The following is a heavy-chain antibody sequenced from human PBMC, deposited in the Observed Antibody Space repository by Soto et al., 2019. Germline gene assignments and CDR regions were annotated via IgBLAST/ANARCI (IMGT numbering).Heavy chain of an antibody. J-gene: IGHJ4*02. D-gene: IGHD6-19*01. CDR1: GFTFSSYG. CDR3: AKAYSSGWYKMPDY. Sequence: GGSLRLSCAASGFTFSSYGMHWVRQAPGKGLEWVAVLSYDGSNKYYADSVKGRFTISRDNSKNTLYLQMNSLRAEDTAVYYCAKAYSSGWYKMPDYWGQGTLVTVSS. V-gene: IGHV3-30*18. CDR2: LSYDGSNK.